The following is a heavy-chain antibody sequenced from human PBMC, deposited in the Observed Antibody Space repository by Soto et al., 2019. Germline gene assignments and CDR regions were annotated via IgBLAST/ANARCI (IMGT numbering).Heavy chain of an antibody. CDR3: AKDLSYGGYGSGSAIDY. J-gene: IGHJ4*02. CDR2: ISGSGYNT. Sequence: EVHLLESGGGFVQPGGSLRLSCAASGFSFTKHAMSWVRQAPGKGLEWVSVISGSGYNTYYADSVKGRFTISRDSAENTVYLQMNNLRAEDTAVYYCAKDLSYGGYGSGSAIDYWGQGTLVTVSS. V-gene: IGHV3-23*01. CDR1: GFSFTKHA. D-gene: IGHD3-10*01.